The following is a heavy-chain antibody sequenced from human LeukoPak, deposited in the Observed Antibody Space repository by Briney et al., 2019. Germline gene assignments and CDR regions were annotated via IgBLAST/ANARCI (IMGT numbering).Heavy chain of an antibody. D-gene: IGHD2-15*01. CDR2: IYSGGSQ. V-gene: IGHV3-53*01. CDR3: VRGGGWPDYGMDV. CDR1: GFTVSTNY. Sequence: GGSLRLSCAAPGFTVSTNYMSWVRQAPGKGLEWVSVIYSGGSQYYADSVKGRFTISRDNSKNTLYLQMNSLRAEDTAVYYCVRGGGWPDYGMDVWGQGTTVTVSS. J-gene: IGHJ6*02.